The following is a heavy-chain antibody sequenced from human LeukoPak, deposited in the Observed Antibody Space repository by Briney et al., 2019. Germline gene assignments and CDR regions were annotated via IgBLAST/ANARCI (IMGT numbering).Heavy chain of an antibody. D-gene: IGHD3-16*01. V-gene: IGHV4-4*07. J-gene: IGHJ6*03. CDR3: ARYEDYYYYMDV. CDR1: GGSISNYY. CDR2: IYTSGST. Sequence: PSETLCLTFTVSGGSISNYYWSWIRQPAGKGLEWIGRIYTSGSTNYNPSLKSRVTMSVDTSKNQFSLKLSSVTAADTAVYYCARYEDYYYYMDVWGKGTTVTVSS.